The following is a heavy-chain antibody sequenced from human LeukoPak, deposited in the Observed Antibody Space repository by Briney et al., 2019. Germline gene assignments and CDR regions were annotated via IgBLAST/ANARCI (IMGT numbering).Heavy chain of an antibody. J-gene: IGHJ4*02. D-gene: IGHD3-10*01. V-gene: IGHV3-23*01. Sequence: PGGSLTLSCVASGFTFNSYAMSWVRHAPGKGREWVSGITGSGGSTYYADSVKGRFPISRDSSKNTLYLQMNSLRAEDTAVYFCAKRTQGNSGPFDYWGQGTLVTVSS. CDR2: ITGSGGST. CDR1: GFTFNSYA. CDR3: AKRTQGNSGPFDY.